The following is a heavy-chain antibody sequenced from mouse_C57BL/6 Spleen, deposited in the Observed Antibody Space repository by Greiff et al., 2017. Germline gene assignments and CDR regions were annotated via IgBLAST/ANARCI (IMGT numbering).Heavy chain of an antibody. CDR1: GFTFSDYY. J-gene: IGHJ4*01. CDR2: INYDGSST. V-gene: IGHV5-16*01. Sequence: EVKLVESEGGLVQPGSSMKLSCTASGFTFSDYYMAWVRQVPEKGLEWVANINYDGSSTYYLDSLKSRFIISRDNAKNILYLQMSSLKSEDTATYYCASYYSNSGAMDYWGQGTSVTVSS. D-gene: IGHD2-5*01. CDR3: ASYYSNSGAMDY.